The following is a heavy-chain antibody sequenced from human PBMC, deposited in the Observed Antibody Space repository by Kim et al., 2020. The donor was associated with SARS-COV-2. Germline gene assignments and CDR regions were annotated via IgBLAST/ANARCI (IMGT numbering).Heavy chain of an antibody. Sequence: SVKVSCKASGGTFSSYAISWVRQAPGQGLEWMGRIIPILGIANYAQKFQGRVTITADKSTSTAYMELSSLRSEDTAVYYCARDHGYGSGDRYYYGMDVWGQGTTVTVSS. V-gene: IGHV1-69*04. CDR2: IIPILGIA. D-gene: IGHD3-10*01. CDR3: ARDHGYGSGDRYYYGMDV. CDR1: GGTFSSYA. J-gene: IGHJ6*02.